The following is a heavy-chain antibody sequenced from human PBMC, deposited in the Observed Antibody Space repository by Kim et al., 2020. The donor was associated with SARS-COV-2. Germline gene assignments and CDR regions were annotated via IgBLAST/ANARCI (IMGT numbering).Heavy chain of an antibody. CDR2: IIPIFGTA. CDR1: GGTFSIYA. Sequence: SVKVSCKASGGTFSIYAISWVRQAPGQGLEWMGGIIPIFGTANYAQKFQGRVTITAYESTSTTYMELSSLRSEDTAVYYCARGYGSGGSCSLGYYYGMDVWGRGTTVTVSS. V-gene: IGHV1-69*13. J-gene: IGHJ6*02. D-gene: IGHD2-15*01. CDR3: ARGYGSGGSCSLGYYYGMDV.